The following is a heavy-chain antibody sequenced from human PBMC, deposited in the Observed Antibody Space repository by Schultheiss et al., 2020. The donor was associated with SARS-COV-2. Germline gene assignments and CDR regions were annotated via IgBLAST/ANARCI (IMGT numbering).Heavy chain of an antibody. Sequence: GESLKISCAASGFTFSSYWMSWVRQAPGKGLEWVANIKQDGSEKYYVDSVKGRFTISRDNAKNSLYLQMNSLRAEDTAVYYCVSSRYQLLLLNPWGQGTRVTVSS. CDR2: IKQDGSEK. CDR1: GFTFSSYW. V-gene: IGHV3-7*03. J-gene: IGHJ5*02. D-gene: IGHD2-2*01. CDR3: VSSRYQLLLLNP.